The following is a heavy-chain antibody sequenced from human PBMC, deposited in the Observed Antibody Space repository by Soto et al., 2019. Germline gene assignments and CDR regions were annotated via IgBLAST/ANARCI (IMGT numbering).Heavy chain of an antibody. CDR2: INHSGSA. D-gene: IGHD1-26*01. Sequence: QVQLQQSGAGLLKPSETLSLTCDVYGGSFSGCIWTWIRQTPGKGLQWIGQINHSGSANYNPSLKSRVTISVHTSKSQFSLELSSVTAADTAVYYCARGLISGSHYSGGWYYFDSWGQGTQVTVSS. J-gene: IGHJ4*02. V-gene: IGHV4-34*01. CDR1: GGSFSGCI. CDR3: ARGLISGSHYSGGWYYFDS.